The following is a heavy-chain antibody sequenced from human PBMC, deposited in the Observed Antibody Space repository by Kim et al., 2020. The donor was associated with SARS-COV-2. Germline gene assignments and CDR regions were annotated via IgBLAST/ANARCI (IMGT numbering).Heavy chain of an antibody. D-gene: IGHD5-18*01. CDR2: ISSSGSTI. CDR1: GFTFSSYE. Sequence: GGSLRLSCAASGFTFSSYEMNWVRQAPGKGLEWVSYISSSGSTIYYADSVKGRFTISRDNAKNSLYLQMNSLRAEDTAVYYCARGVERGYSYGATTNWFDPWGQGTLVTVSS. CDR3: ARGVERGYSYGATTNWFDP. V-gene: IGHV3-48*03. J-gene: IGHJ5*02.